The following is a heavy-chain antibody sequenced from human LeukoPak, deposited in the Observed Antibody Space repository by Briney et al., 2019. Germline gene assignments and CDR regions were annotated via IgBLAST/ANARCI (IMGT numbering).Heavy chain of an antibody. V-gene: IGHV3-23*01. Sequence: GGSLRLSCAASGFTFSSYAMSWVRQAPGKGLEWVSAISGSGGSTYYADSVKGRFTISRDNSKNTLYLQMNSLRAEDTAVYYCAKELAMTTVTTRGAFDIWGQGTMVTVSS. D-gene: IGHD4-17*01. J-gene: IGHJ3*02. CDR1: GFTFSSYA. CDR3: AKELAMTTVTTRGAFDI. CDR2: ISGSGGST.